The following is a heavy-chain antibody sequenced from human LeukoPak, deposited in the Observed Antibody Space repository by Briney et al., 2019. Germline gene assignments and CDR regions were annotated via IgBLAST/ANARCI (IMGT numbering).Heavy chain of an antibody. CDR2: IKVDGSEK. J-gene: IGHJ5*02. CDR1: GFTFSSYW. CDR3: ARSTVTNWFDP. V-gene: IGHV3-7*02. Sequence: PGGSLRLSCAASGFTFSSYWMSWVRQAPGKGLEWVATIKVDGSEKYYVDSVKGRFTMSRDNAKNSLDLQMNSLRAEDTAVYYCARSTVTNWFDPWGQGTLVTVSS. D-gene: IGHD4-17*01.